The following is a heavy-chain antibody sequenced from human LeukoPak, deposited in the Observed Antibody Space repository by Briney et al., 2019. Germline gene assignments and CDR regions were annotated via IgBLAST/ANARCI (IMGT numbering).Heavy chain of an antibody. CDR2: IYYSGST. Sequence: SETLSLTCTVSGGSISSSSYYWGWIRQHPGKGLEWIGYIYYSGSTYYNPSLKSRVTISVDTSKKQFSLKLSSVTAADTAVYYCATSGYADYWGQGTLVTVSS. CDR3: ATSGYADY. CDR1: GGSISSSSYY. J-gene: IGHJ4*02. V-gene: IGHV4-31*03. D-gene: IGHD3-3*01.